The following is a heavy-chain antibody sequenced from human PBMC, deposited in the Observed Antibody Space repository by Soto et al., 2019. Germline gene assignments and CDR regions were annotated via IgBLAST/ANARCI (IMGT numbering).Heavy chain of an antibody. V-gene: IGHV3-30*18. CDR1: GFTFSSYG. D-gene: IGHD3-22*01. J-gene: IGHJ4*01. CDR3: AKDVDDSSGYYYVGLYYFDY. CDR2: ISYDGSNK. Sequence: SLRLSCAASGFTFSSYGMHWVRQAPGKGLEWVAVISYDGSNKYYADSVKGRFTISRDNSKNTLYLQMNSLRAEDTAVYYFAKDVDDSSGYYYVGLYYFDYWGQEPWSPSP.